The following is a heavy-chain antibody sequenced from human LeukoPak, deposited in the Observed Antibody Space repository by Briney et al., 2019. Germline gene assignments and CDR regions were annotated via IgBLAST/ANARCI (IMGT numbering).Heavy chain of an antibody. CDR3: ARVAGCTSCFDVDY. D-gene: IGHD2-2*01. CDR2: INHSGST. J-gene: IGHJ4*02. CDR1: GGSFSGYY. Sequence: SETLSLTCAVYGGSFSGYYWSWIRQPPGKGLEWIGEINHSGSTNYNPSLKSRVTISVDTSKNQFSLKLSSVTAADTAVYYCARVAGCTSCFDVDYWGQGTLVTVSS. V-gene: IGHV4-34*01.